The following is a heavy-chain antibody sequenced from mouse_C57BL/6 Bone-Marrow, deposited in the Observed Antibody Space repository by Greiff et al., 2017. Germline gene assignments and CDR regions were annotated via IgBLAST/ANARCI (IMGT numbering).Heavy chain of an antibody. CDR1: GFTFSSYG. Sequence: DVKLQESGGDLVKPGGSLKLSCAASGFTFSSYGMSWVRQTPDKRLEWVATISSGGSYTYYPDSVKGRFTISRDNAKNTLYLQMSSLKSEDTAMYYCARHAYWGQGTLVTVSA. CDR3: ARHAY. CDR2: ISSGGSYT. J-gene: IGHJ3*01. V-gene: IGHV5-6*02.